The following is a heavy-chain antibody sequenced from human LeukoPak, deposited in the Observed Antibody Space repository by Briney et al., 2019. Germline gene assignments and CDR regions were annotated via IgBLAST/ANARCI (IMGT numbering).Heavy chain of an antibody. V-gene: IGHV4-39*07. D-gene: IGHD6-13*01. Sequence: SETLSLTCTVSGGSISSSSYYWGWIRQPPGKGLEWIGSIYYSGSTYYNPSLKSRVTISVDTSKNQFSLKLSSVTAADTAVYYCAIANAPGIAAAFWGAFDIWGQGTMVTVSS. CDR3: AIANAPGIAAAFWGAFDI. CDR1: GGSISSSSYY. J-gene: IGHJ3*02. CDR2: IYYSGST.